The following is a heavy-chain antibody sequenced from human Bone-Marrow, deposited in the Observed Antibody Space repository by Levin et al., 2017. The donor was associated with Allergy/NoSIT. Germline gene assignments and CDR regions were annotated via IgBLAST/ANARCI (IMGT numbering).Heavy chain of an antibody. V-gene: IGHV3-66*01. J-gene: IGHJ4*02. CDR2: IYSGGDT. D-gene: IGHD5-24*01. CDR1: GFTVSNNY. CDR3: ARDRDD. Sequence: GESLKISCAASGFTVSNNYMRWVRQAPGKGLEWVSHIYSGGDTDYADSVKGRFTVSRDNSKNTLYLQMNSLRAEDTAVYYCARDRDDWGQGTLVTVSS.